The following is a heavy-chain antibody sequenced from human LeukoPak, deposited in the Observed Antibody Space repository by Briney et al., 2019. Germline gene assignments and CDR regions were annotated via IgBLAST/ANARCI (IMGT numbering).Heavy chain of an antibody. CDR1: GFTFSSYA. D-gene: IGHD6-19*01. CDR2: ISGSGGST. Sequence: GGSLRLSCAASGFTFSSYAMSWVRQPPGKGLEWVSAISGSGGSTYYADSVKGRFTISRDNSKNTLYLQMNSLRAEDTAVYYCAKAYSSGWYPPLVFDYWGQGTLVTVSS. J-gene: IGHJ4*02. CDR3: AKAYSSGWYPPLVFDY. V-gene: IGHV3-23*01.